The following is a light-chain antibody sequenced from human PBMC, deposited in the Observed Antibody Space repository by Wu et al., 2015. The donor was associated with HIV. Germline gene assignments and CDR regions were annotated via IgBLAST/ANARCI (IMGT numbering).Light chain of an antibody. V-gene: IGKV3-15*01. Sequence: EVVMTQSPATLSVSPGETATLFCRASQSINSNLVWYQQKPGRAPRLLIYDASTRATGTPGRFSGRGSGTEFTLTINSMQSEDFAIYYCHQRSNWPPLTFGGGTKVEIK. CDR3: HQRSNWPPLT. CDR1: QSINSN. J-gene: IGKJ4*01. CDR2: DAS.